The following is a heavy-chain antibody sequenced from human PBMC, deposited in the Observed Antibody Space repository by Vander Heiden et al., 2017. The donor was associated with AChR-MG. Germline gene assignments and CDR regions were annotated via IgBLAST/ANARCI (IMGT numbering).Heavy chain of an antibody. CDR1: GFTFSSYS. CDR2: ISSSSSYI. V-gene: IGHV3-21*01. J-gene: IGHJ6*02. Sequence: EVQLVESGGGRVKPGGPLRLSCAASGFTFSSYSMNWVRQAPGKELEWVSSISSSSSYIYYADSVKGRFTISRDNAKNSLYLQMNRLRAEDTAVYYCAREEAYRGYGMDVWGQGTTVTVSS. CDR3: AREEAYRGYGMDV. D-gene: IGHD4-4*01.